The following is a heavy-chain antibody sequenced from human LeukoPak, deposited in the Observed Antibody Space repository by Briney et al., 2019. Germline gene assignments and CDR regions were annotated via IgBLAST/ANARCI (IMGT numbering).Heavy chain of an antibody. CDR1: GFSFTNYA. J-gene: IGHJ1*01. Sequence: PGGSLRLSCAASGFSFTNYAMHWVRQAPGEGLEWVAVISYDESKIYYADSVKGRFTISRDLSTNTLYLQMNSLTTEDTAMYFCARRPVAAEYFQHWGQGTLVTVSS. CDR3: ARRPVAAEYFQH. D-gene: IGHD6-13*01. V-gene: IGHV3-30*03. CDR2: ISYDESKI.